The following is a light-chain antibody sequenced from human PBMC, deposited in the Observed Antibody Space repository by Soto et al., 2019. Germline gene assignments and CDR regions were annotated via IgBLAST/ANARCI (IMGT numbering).Light chain of an antibody. V-gene: IGKV3-15*01. CDR3: QQYNNWPRT. CDR1: QSVSSN. CDR2: GAF. J-gene: IGKJ1*01. Sequence: EIVMTQSPATLSVSPGERATLSCRASQSVSSNLAWYQQKPGQAPRLLIYGAFTRATGIPARFSGSGSGTEFTLTISSLQSEDFAVYYWQQYNNWPRTFGRGTKVEIK.